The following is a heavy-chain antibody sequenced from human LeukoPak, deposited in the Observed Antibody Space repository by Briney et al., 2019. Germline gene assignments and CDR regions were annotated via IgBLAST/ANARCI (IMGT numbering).Heavy chain of an antibody. J-gene: IGHJ4*02. CDR1: GYTFTSYY. Sequence: ASVKVSCKASGYTFTSYYMHWVRQAPGQGLEWMGIINPSGGSTSYAQKFQGRVTMTRDTSTSTVYMELSSLRSEDTAVYYCARDFCIVAAGSLCYFDYWGQGTLVTVSS. CDR3: ARDFCIVAAGSLCYFDY. V-gene: IGHV1-46*01. CDR2: INPSGGST. D-gene: IGHD6-13*01.